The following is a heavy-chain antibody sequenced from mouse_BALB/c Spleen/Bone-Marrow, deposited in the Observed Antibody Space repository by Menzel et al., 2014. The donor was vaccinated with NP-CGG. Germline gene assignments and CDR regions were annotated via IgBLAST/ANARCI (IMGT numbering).Heavy chain of an antibody. CDR2: ISPGNGDI. J-gene: IGHJ2*01. Sequence: QVQLQQSDAELVKPGASVKISCKASGYTFTDHAIHWVKQTPEQGLEWIGYISPGNGDIKYNEKFKGKATLTADKSSSTADMQLSGLSSEDSAVYICRRSVGNPFDHWGQGTTLTVSS. V-gene: IGHV1S53*02. CDR3: RRSVGNPFDH. D-gene: IGHD2-1*01. CDR1: GYTFTDHA.